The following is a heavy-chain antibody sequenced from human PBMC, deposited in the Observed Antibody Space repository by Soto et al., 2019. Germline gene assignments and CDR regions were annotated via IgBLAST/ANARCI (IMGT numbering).Heavy chain of an antibody. Sequence: EVQLVESGGGLAQPGGSLKLSGAAPGFTFISYWMTWVRRAPGKGLEWVANIKQDGGEKYYVDSVKGRFTISRDNAKNSLYLQMNSLRAEDTAVYYCARAQWLEGFDYWGQGTLVTVSS. CDR2: IKQDGGEK. CDR1: GFTFISYW. CDR3: ARAQWLEGFDY. J-gene: IGHJ4*02. V-gene: IGHV3-7*04. D-gene: IGHD6-19*01.